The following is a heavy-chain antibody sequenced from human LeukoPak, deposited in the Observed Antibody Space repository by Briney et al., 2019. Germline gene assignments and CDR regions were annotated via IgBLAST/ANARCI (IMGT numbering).Heavy chain of an antibody. V-gene: IGHV1-2*02. CDR1: GYTFTGYY. Sequence: GASVKVSCKASGYTFTGYYMHWVRQAPGQGLEWMGWINPNSGGTNYAQKFQGRVTMTRDTSISTAYMELSRLRSDDTAVYYCAKTVDSSGGAAPRSLSYYFDYWGQGTLVTVSS. D-gene: IGHD6-19*01. CDR3: AKTVDSSGGAAPRSLSYYFDY. CDR2: INPNSGGT. J-gene: IGHJ4*02.